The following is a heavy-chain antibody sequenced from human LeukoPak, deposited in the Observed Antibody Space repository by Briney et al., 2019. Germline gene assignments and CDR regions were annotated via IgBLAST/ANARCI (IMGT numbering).Heavy chain of an antibody. CDR1: GFTFSSYA. D-gene: IGHD4-17*01. J-gene: IGHJ6*02. V-gene: IGHV3-23*01. CDR2: ISGSGGST. CDR3: AKDKLVYGDYYYYYGMDA. Sequence: PGGSLRLSCAASGFTFSSYAMSWVRQAPGKGLEWVSAISGSGGSTYYADSVKGRFTISRDNSENTLYLQMNSLRAEDTAIYYCAKDKLVYGDYYYYYGMDAWGQGTTVTVSS.